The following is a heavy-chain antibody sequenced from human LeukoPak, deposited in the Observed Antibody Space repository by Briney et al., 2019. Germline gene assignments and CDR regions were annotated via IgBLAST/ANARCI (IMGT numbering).Heavy chain of an antibody. Sequence: SETLSLTCTVSGGSINNYVLIWIRQPAGKGLEWIGRIFSSGTTNYNPSLKSRATMSVDTSKNQFSLKLSSVTAADTAAYYCARDRGSDGSDQLDPWGQGTLVTVSS. CDR1: GGSINNYV. V-gene: IGHV4-4*07. CDR3: ARDRGSDGSDQLDP. D-gene: IGHD3-10*01. J-gene: IGHJ5*02. CDR2: IFSSGTT.